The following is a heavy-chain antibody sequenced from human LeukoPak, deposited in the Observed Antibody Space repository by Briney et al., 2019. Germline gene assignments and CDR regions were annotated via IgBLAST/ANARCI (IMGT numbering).Heavy chain of an antibody. D-gene: IGHD3-10*01. CDR3: ASFRGYYGSGSSQPDDY. CDR1: GGSISSGSYY. Sequence: PSETLSLTCTVSGGSISSGSYYWSWIRQPAGKGLEWIGRIYTSGSTNYNPSLKSRVTISVDTSKNQFSLKLSSVTAADTAVYYCASFRGYYGSGSSQPDDYWGQGTLVTVSS. J-gene: IGHJ4*02. V-gene: IGHV4-61*02. CDR2: IYTSGST.